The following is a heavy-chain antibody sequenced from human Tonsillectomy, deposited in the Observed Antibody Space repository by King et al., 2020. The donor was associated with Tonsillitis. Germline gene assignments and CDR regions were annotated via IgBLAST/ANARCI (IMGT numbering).Heavy chain of an antibody. J-gene: IGHJ4*02. CDR3: AREGYDSSGYYSYYFDY. V-gene: IGHV3-21*01. Sequence: VQLVESGGGLVKPGGSLRLSCAASGFTFSSYTMSWVRQAPGKGLEWVSSISSSSRYIFYADSVKSRFTISRDNAKNSLYLQMNSLRAEDTAVYYCAREGYDSSGYYSYYFDYWGQGTLVTVSS. CDR1: GFTFSSYT. CDR2: ISSSSRYI. D-gene: IGHD3-22*01.